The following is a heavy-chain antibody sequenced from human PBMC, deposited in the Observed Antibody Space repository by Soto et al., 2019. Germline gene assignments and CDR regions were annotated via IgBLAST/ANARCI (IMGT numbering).Heavy chain of an antibody. CDR1: CYTFTSYG. Sequence: GASVKVSCKASCYTFTSYGISWVRQAPGQGLEWMGWISAYNGNTNYAQKLQGRVTMTTDTSTSTAYMELRSLRSDDTAVYYCARTSEEAAVAVYGMDVWGQGTTVTVSS. D-gene: IGHD6-19*01. CDR3: ARTSEEAAVAVYGMDV. V-gene: IGHV1-18*04. J-gene: IGHJ6*02. CDR2: ISAYNGNT.